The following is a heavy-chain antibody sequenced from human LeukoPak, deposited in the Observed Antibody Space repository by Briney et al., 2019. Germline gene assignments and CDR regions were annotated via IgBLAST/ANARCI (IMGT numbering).Heavy chain of an antibody. J-gene: IGHJ4*02. Sequence: SETLSLTCAVYGGSFSGYYWSWIRQPPGKGLEWIGEVNHSGSTNYNPSLKSRVTISVDTSKNQFSLKLSSVTAADTAVYYCARGDETAMADYWGQGTLVTVSS. D-gene: IGHD5-18*01. CDR1: GGSFSGYY. CDR2: VNHSGST. V-gene: IGHV4-34*01. CDR3: ARGDETAMADY.